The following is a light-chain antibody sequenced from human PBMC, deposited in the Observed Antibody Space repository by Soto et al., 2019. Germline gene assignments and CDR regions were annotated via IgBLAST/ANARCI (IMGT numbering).Light chain of an antibody. J-gene: IGKJ2*01. CDR3: QQYYSIPYT. CDR1: QPVLYSSNNKNY. V-gene: IGKV4-1*01. Sequence: DIVMTQSPDSLAVSLGERATINCKSSQPVLYSSNNKNYLTWYQQKPGQPPKMLIYWASTRESGVPDRFSGSGSGTDFTLTISSLQAEDVAVYFCQQYYSIPYTFGQGTKLEIK. CDR2: WAS.